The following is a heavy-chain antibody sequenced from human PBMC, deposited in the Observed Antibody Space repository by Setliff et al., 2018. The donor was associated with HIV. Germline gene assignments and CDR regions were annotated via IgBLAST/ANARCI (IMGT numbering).Heavy chain of an antibody. CDR1: GGSFSGYY. CDR3: ARGAIAVAGISYYYGMDV. Sequence: SETLSLTCAVYGGSFSGYYWSWIRQPPGKGLEWIGEINHSGSTNYNPSLKSRVTISVDTSKNQFSLKLSSVTAADTAVYYCARGAIAVAGISYYYGMDVWGQGTTVTVSS. D-gene: IGHD6-19*01. J-gene: IGHJ6*02. V-gene: IGHV4-34*01. CDR2: INHSGST.